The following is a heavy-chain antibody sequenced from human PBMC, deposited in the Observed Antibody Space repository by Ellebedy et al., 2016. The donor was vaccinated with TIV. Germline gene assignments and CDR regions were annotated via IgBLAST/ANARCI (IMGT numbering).Heavy chain of an antibody. D-gene: IGHD1-26*01. CDR3: AKDYSGLHGMDV. V-gene: IGHV3-30*18. J-gene: IGHJ6*02. CDR1: GFTFSDYY. Sequence: GESLKISCAASGFTFSDYYMSWIRQAPGKGLEWVAVISYDGTDKYYAESVKGRFTISRDNSKNTLFLQMNSLRAEDTALYYCAKDYSGLHGMDVWGQGTTVTVSS. CDR2: ISYDGTDK.